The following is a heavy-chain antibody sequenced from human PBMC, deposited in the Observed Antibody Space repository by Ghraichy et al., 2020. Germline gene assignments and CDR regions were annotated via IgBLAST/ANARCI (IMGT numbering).Heavy chain of an antibody. Sequence: ASVKVSCKASGYTFTSYGISWVRQAPGQGLEWMGWISAYNGNTNYAQKLQGRVTMTTDTSTSTAYMELRSLRSDDTAVYYCARDLYDYVWGSYRYKASQVPVYWGQGTLVTVSS. J-gene: IGHJ4*02. CDR2: ISAYNGNT. D-gene: IGHD3-16*02. V-gene: IGHV1-18*04. CDR3: ARDLYDYVWGSYRYKASQVPVY. CDR1: GYTFTSYG.